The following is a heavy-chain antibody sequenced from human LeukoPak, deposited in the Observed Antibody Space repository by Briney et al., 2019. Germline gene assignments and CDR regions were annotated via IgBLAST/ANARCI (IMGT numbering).Heavy chain of an antibody. CDR3: ARDTYSGYDSFYYYYYYMDV. CDR2: IKQDGSEK. Sequence: GGSLRLSCAASGFTFDDYGMSWVRQAPGKGLEWVANIKQDGSEKYYVDSVKGRFTISRDNAKNSLYLQMNSLRAEDTAVYYCARDTYSGYDSFYYYYYYMDVWGKGTTVTVSS. V-gene: IGHV3-7*01. D-gene: IGHD5-12*01. CDR1: GFTFDDYG. J-gene: IGHJ6*03.